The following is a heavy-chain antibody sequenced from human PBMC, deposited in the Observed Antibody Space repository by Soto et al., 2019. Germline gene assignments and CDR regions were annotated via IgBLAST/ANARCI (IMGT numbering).Heavy chain of an antibody. CDR3: ARDPVAGTYFDY. J-gene: IGHJ4*01. CDR2: INAYNGNT. Sequence: QVQLVQSGAEVKKPGASVKVSCKASGYTFTSYGISWVRQAPGQGLEWMGRINAYNGNTNYAQKFQGRVTMTTHTSPSTAYMDLRSLRSDDTAVYYCARDPVAGTYFDYWGHGTLVTVSA. V-gene: IGHV1-18*01. CDR1: GYTFTSYG. D-gene: IGHD6-19*01.